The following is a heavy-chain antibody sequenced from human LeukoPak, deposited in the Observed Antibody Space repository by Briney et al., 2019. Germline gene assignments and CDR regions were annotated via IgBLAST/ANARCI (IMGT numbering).Heavy chain of an antibody. J-gene: IGHJ4*02. V-gene: IGHV4-34*01. Sequence: PSETLSLTCDVSGGSCDDYYYSWIRQPPGKGLEWIGEIHQHGSYYYNSSLMSRVTISIDTSKSQFSLRLTSVTAADTAIYYCSRGRDRSKAGDHWGQGSLGNVSS. D-gene: IGHD5-24*01. CDR1: GGSCDDYY. CDR2: IHQHGSY. CDR3: SRGRDRSKAGDH.